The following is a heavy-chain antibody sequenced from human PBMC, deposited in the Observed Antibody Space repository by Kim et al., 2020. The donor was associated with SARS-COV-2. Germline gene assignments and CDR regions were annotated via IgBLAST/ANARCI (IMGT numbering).Heavy chain of an antibody. Sequence: QYGASVKGRFVISRDNSENSIYRQMTSLKTADTAVYYCTGGLVGPTGMAYWGQGTLVTVSS. J-gene: IGHJ4*02. CDR3: TGGLVGPTGMAY. D-gene: IGHD1-26*01. V-gene: IGHV3-72*01.